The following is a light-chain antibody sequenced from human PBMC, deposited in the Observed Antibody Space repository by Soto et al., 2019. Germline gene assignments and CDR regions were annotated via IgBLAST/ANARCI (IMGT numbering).Light chain of an antibody. CDR2: EGS. CDR1: SSDVGSYNL. CDR3: CSYADSSTCV. J-gene: IGLJ1*01. Sequence: QSALTQPASVSGYPGQSITISCTGTSSDVGSYNLVSWYQQHPGEAPKLMIYEGSKRPSGVSNRFSGSKSGNTASLTISGLQAEDDADYYCCSYADSSTCVFGTGTKVTVL. V-gene: IGLV2-23*01.